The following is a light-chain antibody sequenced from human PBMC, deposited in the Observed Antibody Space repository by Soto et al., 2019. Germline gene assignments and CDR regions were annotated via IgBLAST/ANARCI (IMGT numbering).Light chain of an antibody. Sequence: QSARTQPASLSGSPGQSISISCSGPSSDVGSYNLGSWYQQHPGKAPKLMIYEGSKRPSGVSNRFSGSKSGNTASLTISGLQAEDEADYSCCSYAGSSPLYVFGTGPKLTVL. CDR2: EGS. J-gene: IGLJ1*01. CDR3: CSYAGSSPLYV. V-gene: IGLV2-23*01. CDR1: SSDVGSYNL.